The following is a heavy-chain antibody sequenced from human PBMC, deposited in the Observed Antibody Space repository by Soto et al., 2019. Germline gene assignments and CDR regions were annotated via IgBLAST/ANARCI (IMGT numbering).Heavy chain of an antibody. V-gene: IGHV4-61*01. D-gene: IGHD5-12*01. Sequence: PSETLSLTCTVSGGSVSSGSYYWSWIRQPPGKGLEWIGYIYYSGSTNYNPSLKSRVTISVDTSKNQFSLKLSSVTAADTAVYYCARGRGAGGYEGLYGMDVWCQGTTVTVS. CDR1: GGSVSSGSYY. CDR2: IYYSGST. CDR3: ARGRGAGGYEGLYGMDV. J-gene: IGHJ6*02.